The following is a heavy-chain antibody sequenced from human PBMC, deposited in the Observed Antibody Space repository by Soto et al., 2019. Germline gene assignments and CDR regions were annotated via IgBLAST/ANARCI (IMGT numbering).Heavy chain of an antibody. V-gene: IGHV1-18*01. D-gene: IGHD3-16*01. CDR3: VMVDNYVTPTPQDV. CDR1: GYIFVNYG. Sequence: QVQLVQSGDEVKKPGASVKVSCKASGYIFVNYGIAWVRQAPRQGLEWMGWISPYTGNTHSASKVQGRLTMTTDTATSTAYMDLGRLTSADTAVYYFVMVDNYVTPTPQDVWGQGTTVTVSS. J-gene: IGHJ6*02. CDR2: ISPYTGNT.